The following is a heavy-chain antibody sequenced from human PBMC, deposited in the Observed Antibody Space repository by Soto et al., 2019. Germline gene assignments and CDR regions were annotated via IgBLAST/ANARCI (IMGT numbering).Heavy chain of an antibody. Sequence: LRLSCAASGFTFTIYSMNLVRQAPLKGLVWVSSISSTTNYIYYADSMKGRFTVSRDNAKNSVYLEMNSLSAEDTAVYYCARESEDLTSNFDYWGQGTLVTVSS. V-gene: IGHV3-21*01. CDR3: ARESEDLTSNFDY. CDR1: GFTFTIYS. J-gene: IGHJ4*02. CDR2: ISSTTNYI.